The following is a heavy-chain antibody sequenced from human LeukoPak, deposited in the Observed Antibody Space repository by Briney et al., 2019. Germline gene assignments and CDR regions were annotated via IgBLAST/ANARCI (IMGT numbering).Heavy chain of an antibody. J-gene: IGHJ3*01. CDR2: IKEDGSEK. CDR1: GFTFSNYW. Sequence: GGSLRLSCAASGFTFSNYWMNWVRQAPGKGLEWVANIKEDGSEKYYVDSVRGRFTISRDNAKNSLYLQMNSLRAEDTAVYYCARDYYYDSSGYIPAGDAIAFWGQGTMVTVSS. CDR3: ARDYYYDSSGYIPAGDAIAF. D-gene: IGHD3-22*01. V-gene: IGHV3-7*03.